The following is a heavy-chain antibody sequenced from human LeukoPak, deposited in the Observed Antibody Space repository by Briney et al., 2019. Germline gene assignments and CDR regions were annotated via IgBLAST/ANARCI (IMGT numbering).Heavy chain of an antibody. CDR1: GGSISSSSYY. V-gene: IGHV4-39*07. CDR2: IYYSGST. CDR3: ARLRIHGLFDFRRLGYYFDY. Sequence: PSETLSLTCTVSGGSISSSSYYWGWIRQPPGKGLEWIGSIYYSGSTYYNPSLKSRVTISVDTSKNQFSLKLSSVTAADTAVYYCARLRIHGLFDFRRLGYYFDYWGQGTLVTVSS. J-gene: IGHJ4*02. D-gene: IGHD7-27*01.